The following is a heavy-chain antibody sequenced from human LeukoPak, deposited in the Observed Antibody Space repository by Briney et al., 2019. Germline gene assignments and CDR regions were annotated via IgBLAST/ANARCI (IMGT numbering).Heavy chain of an antibody. CDR1: GFTLSDYP. V-gene: IGHV3-23*01. CDR2: ISGSGGST. D-gene: IGHD6-13*01. CDR3: AKTVGIAAAEDYFDY. Sequence: GGSLRLSCVGSGFTLSDYPMSWVRQTPGKGLEWVSAISGSGGSTYYADSVKGRFTISRDNSKNTLYLQMNSLRAEDTAVYYCAKTVGIAAAEDYFDYWGQGTLVTVSS. J-gene: IGHJ4*02.